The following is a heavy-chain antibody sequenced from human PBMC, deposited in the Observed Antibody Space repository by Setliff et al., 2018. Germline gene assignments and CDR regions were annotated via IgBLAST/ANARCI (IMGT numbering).Heavy chain of an antibody. V-gene: IGHV4-39*01. CDR2: RYYTGTT. CDR3: ARHFYPPDFFAH. J-gene: IGHJ4*02. Sequence: PSETLSLTCSASGVGVIERLYYWSWVRQSPGKGLEWIGTRYYTGTTFYNPSLESRVAVSLDASEKKFSLNLRSVTTADTAVYYCARHFYPPDFFAHWGQGLLVTVSS. D-gene: IGHD3-3*01. CDR1: GVGVIERLYY.